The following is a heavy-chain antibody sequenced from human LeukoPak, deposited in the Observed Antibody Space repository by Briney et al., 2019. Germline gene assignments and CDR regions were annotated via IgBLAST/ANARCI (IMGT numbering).Heavy chain of an antibody. D-gene: IGHD3-22*01. V-gene: IGHV4-34*01. CDR3: ARDPTMKKRDAFDI. CDR2: VDHYGST. Sequence: SETLSLTCAVYGESLSGGYWSWIRQPPGKGLEWIGEVDHYGSTNNNPSLKSRVTISVDTSKNQFSLRLYSVTAADTAVYYCARDPTMKKRDAFDIWGQGTMVTVSS. J-gene: IGHJ3*02. CDR1: GESLSGGY.